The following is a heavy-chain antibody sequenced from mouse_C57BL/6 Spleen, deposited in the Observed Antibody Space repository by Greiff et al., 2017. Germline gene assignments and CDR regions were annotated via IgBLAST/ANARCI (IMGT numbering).Heavy chain of an antibody. CDR1: GYTFTGYW. J-gene: IGHJ2*01. Sequence: QVQLQQSGAELMKPGASVKLSCKATGYTFTGYWIEWVKQRPGHGLEWIGEILPGSGSTNYNEKFTGKATFTADTASNTAYMQLSSLTTEDSAIYYCARARITTVVAPHYFDYWGQGTTLTVSS. CDR3: ARARITTVVAPHYFDY. V-gene: IGHV1-9*01. CDR2: ILPGSGST. D-gene: IGHD1-1*01.